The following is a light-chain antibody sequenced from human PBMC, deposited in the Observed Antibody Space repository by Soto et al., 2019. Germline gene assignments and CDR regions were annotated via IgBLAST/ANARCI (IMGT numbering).Light chain of an antibody. V-gene: IGLV1-40*01. Sequence: QSVLTQPPSVSGAPGQRVTISCTGSSSNIGAGYDVHWYQQLPGTAPKLLIYDNSNRPSGVPDRFSGSKSGTSASLALTGLPAEDEADYYCQPYDSGLRGSVFGSGTKGTVL. CDR3: QPYDSGLRGSV. J-gene: IGLJ1*01. CDR1: SSNIGAGYD. CDR2: DNS.